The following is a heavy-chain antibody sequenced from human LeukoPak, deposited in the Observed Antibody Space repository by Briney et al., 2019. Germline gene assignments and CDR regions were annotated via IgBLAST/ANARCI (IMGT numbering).Heavy chain of an antibody. D-gene: IGHD5-18*01. CDR3: ARAVGGYSYDY. CDR1: GFTFSSYS. Sequence: GGSLRLSCAASGFTFSSYSMNWVRQAPGKGLEWVSYISSRSSTIYYADSVKGRFTISRDNAKNSLYLQMNSLRAEDTAVYYCARAVGGYSYDYWGQGTLVTVSS. J-gene: IGHJ4*02. CDR2: ISSRSSTI. V-gene: IGHV3-48*01.